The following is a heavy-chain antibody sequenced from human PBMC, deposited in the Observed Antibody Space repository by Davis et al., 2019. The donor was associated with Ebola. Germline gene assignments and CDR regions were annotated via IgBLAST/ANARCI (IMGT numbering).Heavy chain of an antibody. J-gene: IGHJ6*02. Sequence: PGGSLRLSCAASGFTFSSYWMHWVRQAPGKGLVWVSRINSDGSSTSYADSVKGRFTISRDNAKNTLYLQMNSLRAEDTAVYYCAREVTGTTLSYYYYYGMDVWGQGTTVTVSS. CDR2: INSDGSST. CDR3: AREVTGTTLSYYYYYGMDV. D-gene: IGHD1-20*01. V-gene: IGHV3-74*01. CDR1: GFTFSSYW.